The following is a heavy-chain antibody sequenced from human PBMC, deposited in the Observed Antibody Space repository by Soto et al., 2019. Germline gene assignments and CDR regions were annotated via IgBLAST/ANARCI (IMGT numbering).Heavy chain of an antibody. J-gene: IGHJ4*02. CDR3: ARGFGSSWYYFDY. D-gene: IGHD6-13*01. V-gene: IGHV4-59*01. CDR1: GDSISGFY. Sequence: PSETLSLTCPVSGDSISGFYWTWIRQPPGKGLEWIGYVYYSGTTTYNPSLKSRVTISVDTSKNQFSLKLTSVTAADTAIYYCARGFGSSWYYFDYWGRGTLVTVSS. CDR2: VYYSGTT.